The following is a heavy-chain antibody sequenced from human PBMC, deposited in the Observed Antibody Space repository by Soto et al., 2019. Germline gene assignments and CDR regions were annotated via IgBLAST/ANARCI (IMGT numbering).Heavy chain of an antibody. CDR3: ARDQGGYGIFAD. CDR2: ISGHNGVT. CDR1: GYTFTSSG. J-gene: IGHJ4*02. Sequence: QVQLVQSGPEVKKPEASVKVSCKTSGYTFTSSGISWVRQAPGQGPEWMGWISGHNGVTNFARNFQGRVTLTIDSSTTTAYMEVRSLSFADTAIYYCARDQGGYGIFADWGQGTLVTVSS. V-gene: IGHV1-18*04. D-gene: IGHD5-12*01.